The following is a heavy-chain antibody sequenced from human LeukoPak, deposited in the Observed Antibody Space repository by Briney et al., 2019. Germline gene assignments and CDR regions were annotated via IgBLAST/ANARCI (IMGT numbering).Heavy chain of an antibody. CDR3: ARGTYYDSSGYYYSPHTFDY. V-gene: IGHV4-39*07. CDR1: GGSISSSSYY. J-gene: IGHJ4*02. CDR2: IYYSGST. Sequence: SETLSLTCTVSGGSISSSSYYWGWIRQPPGKGLEWIGSIYYSGSTYYNPSLKSRVTISVDTSKNQFSLKLSSVTAADTAVYYCARGTYYDSSGYYYSPHTFDYWGQGTLVTASS. D-gene: IGHD3-22*01.